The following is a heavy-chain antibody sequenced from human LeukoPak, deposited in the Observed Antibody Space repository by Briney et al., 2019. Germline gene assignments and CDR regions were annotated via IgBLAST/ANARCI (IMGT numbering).Heavy chain of an antibody. J-gene: IGHJ4*02. CDR1: GCTFSSYA. D-gene: IGHD6-19*01. CDR2: IIPIFGTA. V-gene: IGHV1-69*06. Sequence: GASVKVSCKASGCTFSSYAISWVRQAPGQGLEWMGGIIPIFGTANYAQKFQGRVTITADKSTSTAYMELSSLRSEDTAVYYCARGEWLVRYFDYWGQGALVTVSS. CDR3: ARGEWLVRYFDY.